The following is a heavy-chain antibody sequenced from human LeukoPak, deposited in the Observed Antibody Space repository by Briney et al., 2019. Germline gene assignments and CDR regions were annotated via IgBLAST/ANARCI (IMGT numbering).Heavy chain of an antibody. CDR2: IYYSGST. Sequence: PSETLSLTCTVSGSSISSSSYYWGWIRQPPGKGLEWIGSIYYSGSTNYNPSLKSRVTISVDTSKNQFSLKLSSVTAADTAVYYCARVLRCSSTSCRGSSFDPWGQGTLVTVSS. V-gene: IGHV4-39*07. CDR1: GSSISSSSYY. CDR3: ARVLRCSSTSCRGSSFDP. D-gene: IGHD2-2*01. J-gene: IGHJ5*02.